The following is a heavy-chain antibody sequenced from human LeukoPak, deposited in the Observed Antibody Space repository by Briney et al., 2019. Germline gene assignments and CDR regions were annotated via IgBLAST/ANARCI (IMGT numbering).Heavy chain of an antibody. D-gene: IGHD3-22*01. CDR2: ISTTSSYI. CDR1: GFAFSSYS. J-gene: IGHJ6*02. CDR3: ARDPGYYYDSSGSYGLDV. Sequence: PGGSLRLSCAASGFAFSSYSLTWVRQAPGKGLEWVSSISTTSSYIYYADSVKGRFTISRDNAKNSLYLQMSSLRAEDTAVYYCARDPGYYYDSSGSYGLDVWGQGTTVTVSS. V-gene: IGHV3-21*01.